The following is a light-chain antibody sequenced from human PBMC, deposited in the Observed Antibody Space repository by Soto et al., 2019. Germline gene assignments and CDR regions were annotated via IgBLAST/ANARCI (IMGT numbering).Light chain of an antibody. J-gene: IGKJ1*01. Sequence: DIQMTQSPSTLSASVGDRVTITCRASQSISSWLAWYQQQPGKAPNLLIYDASSPESGVPSRFSGRGSGKEFTLTISSLQPDDYATYYCQQYNTYWTFGQGTKV. CDR3: QQYNTYWT. CDR1: QSISSW. V-gene: IGKV1-5*01. CDR2: DAS.